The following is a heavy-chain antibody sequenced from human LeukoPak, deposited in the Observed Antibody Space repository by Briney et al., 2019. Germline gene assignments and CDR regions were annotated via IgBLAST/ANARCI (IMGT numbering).Heavy chain of an antibody. Sequence: GGSLRLSCAASGFTFSRYTMGWVRQAPGKGLEWVSSITSSSAYIHYADSMKGRFTISRDDAKNSLHLQMNSLRAEDTAVYYCARDRWEPDNWFGSWGQGILVTVSS. CDR3: ARDRWEPDNWFGS. D-gene: IGHD1-26*01. J-gene: IGHJ5*01. CDR2: ITSSSAYI. V-gene: IGHV3-21*01. CDR1: GFTFSRYT.